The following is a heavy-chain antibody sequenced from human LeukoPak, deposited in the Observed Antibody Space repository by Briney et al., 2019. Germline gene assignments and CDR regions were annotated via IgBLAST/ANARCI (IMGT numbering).Heavy chain of an antibody. CDR2: IIPIFGTA. CDR1: GGTFISYA. J-gene: IGHJ4*02. V-gene: IGHV1-69*13. Sequence: ASVKVSCKASGGTFISYAISWVRQAPGQGLEWMGGIIPIFGTANYAQKFQGRVTITADESTSTAYMELSSLRSEDTAVYYCARDAARDGYNNYWGQGTLVTVSS. D-gene: IGHD5-24*01. CDR3: ARDAARDGYNNY.